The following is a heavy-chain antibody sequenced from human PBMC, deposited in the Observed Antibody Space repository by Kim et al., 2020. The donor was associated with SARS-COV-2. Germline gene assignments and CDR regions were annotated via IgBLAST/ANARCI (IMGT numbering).Heavy chain of an antibody. J-gene: IGHJ4*02. CDR1: GFTFSSYG. CDR3: ARDGGDYGGPHFDY. V-gene: IGHV3-33*05. Sequence: GGSLRLSCAASGFTFSSYGMHWVRQAPGKGLEWVAVISYDGSNKYYADSVKGRFAISRDNSKNTLYLQMNSLRAEDTAVYYCARDGGDYGGPHFDYWGQGTLVTVSS. CDR2: ISYDGSNK. D-gene: IGHD4-17*01.